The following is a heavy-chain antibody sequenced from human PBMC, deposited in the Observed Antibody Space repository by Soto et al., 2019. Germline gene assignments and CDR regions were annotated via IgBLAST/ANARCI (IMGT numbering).Heavy chain of an antibody. CDR1: GFNFGGYA. Sequence: KLLESGGQLIQPGGSLRLSCAGTGFNFGGYAMSWVRQAPGKGLEWVSTLSGDGSRAYYADSVRGRFTVSRDNSKSTFYLRMNSLRAVDTAIYYCAKRGGYAISFYASWGQGTLVPVSS. D-gene: IGHD3-16*01. J-gene: IGHJ1*01. CDR2: LSGDGSRA. CDR3: AKRGGYAISFYAS. V-gene: IGHV3-23*01.